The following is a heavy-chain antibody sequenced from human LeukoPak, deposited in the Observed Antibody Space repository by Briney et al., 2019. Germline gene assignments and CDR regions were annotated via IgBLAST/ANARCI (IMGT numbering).Heavy chain of an antibody. Sequence: SETLSLTCTVSGGSISSGDYYWSWIRQPPGKGLEWIGYIYYSGSTYYNPSLKSRVTISVDTSKNQFSLKLSSVTAADTAVYYCARVATRGTFDYWGQGTLVTVSS. CDR3: ARVATRGTFDY. V-gene: IGHV4-30-4*01. D-gene: IGHD3-16*01. CDR2: IYYSGST. J-gene: IGHJ4*02. CDR1: GGSISSGDYY.